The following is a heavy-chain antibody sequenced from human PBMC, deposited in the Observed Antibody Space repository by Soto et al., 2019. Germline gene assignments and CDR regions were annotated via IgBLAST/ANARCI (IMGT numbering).Heavy chain of an antibody. D-gene: IGHD3-16*02. CDR3: TSVDYYVWGRYRYTYYYYGMDV. J-gene: IGHJ6*02. V-gene: IGHV3-73*01. CDR2: IRSKANSYAT. Sequence: GGTLRLSCAASGFTFSGSAMHWVRQASGKGLKWVGRIRSKANSYATAYAASVKGRFTISRDDSKNTAYLQMNSLKTEDTAVYYCTSVDYYVWGRYRYTYYYYGMDVWGQGTTVTVSS. CDR1: GFTFSGSA.